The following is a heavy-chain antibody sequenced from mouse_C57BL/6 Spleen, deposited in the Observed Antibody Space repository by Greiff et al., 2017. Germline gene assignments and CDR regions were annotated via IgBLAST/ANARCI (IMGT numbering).Heavy chain of an antibody. J-gene: IGHJ1*03. CDR2: IRLKSDNYAT. Sequence: EVKLQESGGGLVQPGGSMKLSCVASGFTFSNYWMNWVRQSPEKGLEWVAQIRLKSDNYATHYAESVKGRFTISRDDSKSSVYLQMNHLRAEDTGIYYCTGGYFDVGGTGTTVTVSS. CDR3: TGGYFDV. V-gene: IGHV6-3*01. CDR1: GFTFSNYW.